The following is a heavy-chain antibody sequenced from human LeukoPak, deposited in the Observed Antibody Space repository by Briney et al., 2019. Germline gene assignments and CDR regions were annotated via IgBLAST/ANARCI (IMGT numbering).Heavy chain of an antibody. D-gene: IGHD2-21*02. CDR2: MSSRDNTR. V-gene: IGHV3-48*03. Sequence: GGSLRLSCAASGFTFSSLEMDWVRQAPGKGLEWISYMSSRDNTRYYAESVRGRFTMSRDNAKNSLSLQMNSLRAEDTAVYYCARVSYCGGDCSTGSFDYWGQGTLVTVSS. J-gene: IGHJ4*02. CDR1: GFTFSSLE. CDR3: ARVSYCGGDCSTGSFDY.